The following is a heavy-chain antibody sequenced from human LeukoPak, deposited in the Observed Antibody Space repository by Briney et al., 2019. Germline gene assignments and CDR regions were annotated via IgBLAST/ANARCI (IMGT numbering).Heavy chain of an antibody. Sequence: PGGSLRLSCAASGFTFSSYSMNWVRQAPGKGLEWVSSISSSSSYIYYADSVKGRFTISRDNAKNSLYLQMNSLRAEDTAVYYCARTYYDFLTHSSNWFDPWGQGTLVTVSS. J-gene: IGHJ5*02. CDR3: ARTYYDFLTHSSNWFDP. CDR1: GFTFSSYS. V-gene: IGHV3-21*01. CDR2: ISSSSSYI. D-gene: IGHD3-3*01.